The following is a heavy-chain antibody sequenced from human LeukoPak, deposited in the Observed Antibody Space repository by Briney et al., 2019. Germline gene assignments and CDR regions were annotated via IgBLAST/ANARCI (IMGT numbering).Heavy chain of an antibody. V-gene: IGHV1-69*13. Sequence: SVKVSCKASGGTFSSYAISWVRQAPGQGLEWMGGIIPIFGTANYAQKFQGRVTITADESTSTAYMELSSLRSEDTTVYYCARERGGSRGFDYWGQGTLVTVSS. CDR2: IIPIFGTA. D-gene: IGHD2-15*01. J-gene: IGHJ4*02. CDR1: GGTFSSYA. CDR3: ARERGGSRGFDY.